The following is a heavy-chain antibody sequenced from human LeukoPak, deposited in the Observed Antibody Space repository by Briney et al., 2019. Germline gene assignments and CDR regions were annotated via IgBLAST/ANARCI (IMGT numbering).Heavy chain of an antibody. Sequence: SETLSLTCTVSGGSISSSSYYWGWIPQPPGKGLEGIGSIYYSGSNYYNPSLESRVTISGVTSKSQYSLKLSSVTAADTAVYYCASYVLLWFGESGSWFDPWGQGTLVTVSS. J-gene: IGHJ5*02. D-gene: IGHD3-10*01. V-gene: IGHV4-39*01. CDR2: IYYSGSN. CDR1: GGSISSSSYY. CDR3: ASYVLLWFGESGSWFDP.